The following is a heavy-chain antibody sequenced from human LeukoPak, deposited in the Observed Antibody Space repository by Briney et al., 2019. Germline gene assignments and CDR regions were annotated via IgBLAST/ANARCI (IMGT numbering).Heavy chain of an antibody. CDR2: IDWDDDK. Sequence: SGPTLVNPTQTLTLTCTFSGFSLSTSGMCVSWIRQPPGKALEWLALIDWDDDKYYSTSLKTRLTISKDTSKNQVVLTMTNMDPVDTGTYYCAQSLRLRPDDAFDIWGQGTMVNVSS. J-gene: IGHJ3*02. V-gene: IGHV2-70*01. CDR1: GFSLSTSGMC. CDR3: AQSLRLRPDDAFDI. D-gene: IGHD4-17*01.